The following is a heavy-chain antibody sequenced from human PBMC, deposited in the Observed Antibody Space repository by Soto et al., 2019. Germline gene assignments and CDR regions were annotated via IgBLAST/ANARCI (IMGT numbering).Heavy chain of an antibody. CDR1: GYTFTSYG. V-gene: IGHV1-18*04. D-gene: IGHD2-2*02. CDR3: ARDWVGVNIVVVPAAIPFDY. CDR2: ISAYNGNT. Sequence: ASVKVSCKASGYTFTSYGISWLRQSAGQGLERMGWISAYNGNTNYAQKLQGRVTMTTDTSTSTAYMELRSLRSDDTAVYYCARDWVGVNIVVVPAAIPFDYWGQGTLVTVSS. J-gene: IGHJ4*02.